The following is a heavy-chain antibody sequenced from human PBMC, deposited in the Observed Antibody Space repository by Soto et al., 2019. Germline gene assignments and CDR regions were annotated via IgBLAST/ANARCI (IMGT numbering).Heavy chain of an antibody. J-gene: IGHJ4*02. D-gene: IGHD3-10*01. V-gene: IGHV3-72*01. CDR2: TRNQASTHGP. Sequence: GGSLRLSSASSGLNLSDHYMDWVRQAPGKGLEWIGRTRNQASTHGPEYAASLIGRFIISRDYSKNLLYLEMNSLKTEDTAVYYCESINMVRGVRFDYWGQGTRVTVSS. CDR3: ESINMVRGVRFDY. CDR1: GLNLSDHY.